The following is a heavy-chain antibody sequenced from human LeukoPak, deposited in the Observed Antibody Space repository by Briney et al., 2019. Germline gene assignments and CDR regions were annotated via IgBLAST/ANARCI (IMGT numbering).Heavy chain of an antibody. V-gene: IGHV3-21*01. CDR3: ARDSIITSQNIVMSRKSYYYGMDV. J-gene: IGHJ6*04. Sequence: PGGSLRLSCAASGFTFSSYSMNWVRQAPGKGLEWVSSISSSSSYIYYADSVKGRFTISRDNAKNSLYLQMNSLRAEDTAVYYCARDSIITSQNIVMSRKSYYYGMDVWGKGTTVTVSS. CDR2: ISSSSSYI. D-gene: IGHD2/OR15-2a*01. CDR1: GFTFSSYS.